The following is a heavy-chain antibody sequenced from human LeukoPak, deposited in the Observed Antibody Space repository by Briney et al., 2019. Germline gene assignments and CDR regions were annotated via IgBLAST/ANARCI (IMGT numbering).Heavy chain of an antibody. CDR2: INPNSGGT. J-gene: IGHJ5*02. CDR1: GYTFTGYY. D-gene: IGHD2-15*01. Sequence: EASVKVSCKASGYTFTGYYMHWVRQAPGQGLEWMGRINPNSGGTNYAQKFQGRVTMTRDTSISTAYMELSRLRSDDTAVYYCARAYCSGGSCYPAWFDPWGQGTLVTVSS. V-gene: IGHV1-2*06. CDR3: ARAYCSGGSCYPAWFDP.